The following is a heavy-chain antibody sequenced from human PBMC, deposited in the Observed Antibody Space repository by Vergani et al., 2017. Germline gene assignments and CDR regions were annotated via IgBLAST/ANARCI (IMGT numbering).Heavy chain of an antibody. V-gene: IGHV4-39*01. J-gene: IGHJ2*01. Sequence: QLQLQESGPGLVKPSETLSLTCTVSGGSISSSSYYWGWIRQPPGKGLEWIGSIYYSGSTYYNPSLKSRVTISVDTSKTQFSLKLSSVIAADTAVYYCARTAAAGWYFDLWGRGTLVTVSS. D-gene: IGHD6-13*01. CDR1: GGSISSSSYY. CDR2: IYYSGST. CDR3: ARTAAAGWYFDL.